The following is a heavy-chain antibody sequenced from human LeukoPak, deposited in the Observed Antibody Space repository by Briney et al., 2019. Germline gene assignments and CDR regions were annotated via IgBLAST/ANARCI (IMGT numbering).Heavy chain of an antibody. CDR2: ISSGSSTK. Sequence: PGRSLRLSCAASGFTFDDYAMDWVRQAPGKGLEWVSYISSGSSTKYNVDSVKGRFTISRDNAKNSLYLQMNTLRAEDTAVYYCARGGPYCGGDCFDYWGQGTLVTVSS. CDR3: ARGGPYCGGDCFDY. V-gene: IGHV3-48*01. D-gene: IGHD2-21*01. CDR1: GFTFDDYA. J-gene: IGHJ4*02.